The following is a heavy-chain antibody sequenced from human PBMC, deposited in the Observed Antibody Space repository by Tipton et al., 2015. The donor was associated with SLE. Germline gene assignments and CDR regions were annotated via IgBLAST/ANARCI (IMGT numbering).Heavy chain of an antibody. Sequence: TLSLTCAVYGGSFSGHYWSWIRQPPGKGLEWIGEINHSGSTNYNPSLKSRVTISVDTSKNQFSLKVSSVTAADTAVYYCASFPYGYYMDVWGKGTTVTVSS. CDR1: GGSFSGHY. CDR3: ASFPYGYYMDV. J-gene: IGHJ6*03. D-gene: IGHD2-8*01. CDR2: INHSGST. V-gene: IGHV4-34*01.